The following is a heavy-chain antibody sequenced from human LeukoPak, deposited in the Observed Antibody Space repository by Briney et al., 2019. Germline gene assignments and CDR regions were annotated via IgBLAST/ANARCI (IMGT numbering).Heavy chain of an antibody. CDR2: IKQDGSEK. D-gene: IGHD1-26*01. CDR3: ARDLYSGSYYDDY. V-gene: IGHV3-7*05. Sequence: GGSLRLSCAISGFTFSACELTWVRQAPGKGLEWVANIKQDGSEKNYVDSVKGRFTISRDDAKNSLYLQMNSLRAEDTAVYYCARDLYSGSYYDDYWGQGTLVTVSS. CDR1: GFTFSACE. J-gene: IGHJ4*02.